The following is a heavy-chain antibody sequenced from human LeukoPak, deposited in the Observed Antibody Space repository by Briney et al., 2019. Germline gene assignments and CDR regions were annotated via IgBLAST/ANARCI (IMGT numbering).Heavy chain of an antibody. V-gene: IGHV4-59*08. D-gene: IGHD2-15*01. CDR3: ARRASGSSPDYFAY. CDR1: GGSSSSYY. CDR2: IHYSGST. Sequence: SQTLSLTCTISGGSSSSYYWSWIRQPPGKGLEWIGYIHYSGSTNYNPSLKSRATISLDTSKNQVSLKLTSVTAADTVVYYCARRASGSSPDYFAYWGEGTLVTVS. J-gene: IGHJ4*02.